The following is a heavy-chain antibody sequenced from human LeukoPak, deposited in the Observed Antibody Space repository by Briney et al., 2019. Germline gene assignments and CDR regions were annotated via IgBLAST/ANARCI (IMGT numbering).Heavy chain of an antibody. CDR1: GGTISSYY. J-gene: IGHJ6*02. D-gene: IGHD3-10*01. CDR2: IYYSGST. V-gene: IGHV4-59*01. CDR3: ARDYHGAYYYYGMDV. Sequence: SETLSLTCTVSGGTISSYYWSWIRQPPGKGLEWMGYIYYSGSTNYNPSLKSRVTISVDTSKNQFSLKLSSVTVADTAVYYCARDYHGAYYYYGMDVWGQGTTVTVSS.